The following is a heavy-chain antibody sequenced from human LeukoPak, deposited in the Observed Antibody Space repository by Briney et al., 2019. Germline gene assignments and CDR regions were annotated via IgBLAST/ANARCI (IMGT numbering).Heavy chain of an antibody. CDR1: GGSFSGYY. Sequence: SETLSLTCAVYGGSFSGYYWSWIRQPPGKGLEWIGEINHSGSTNYNPSLKSRVTISVDTSKNQFSLKLSSVTAADTAVYYCARGRAPPRYFDWLLEKAYYYYMDVWGKGTTVAVSS. J-gene: IGHJ6*03. V-gene: IGHV4-34*01. CDR3: ARGRAPPRYFDWLLEKAYYYYMDV. CDR2: INHSGST. D-gene: IGHD3-9*01.